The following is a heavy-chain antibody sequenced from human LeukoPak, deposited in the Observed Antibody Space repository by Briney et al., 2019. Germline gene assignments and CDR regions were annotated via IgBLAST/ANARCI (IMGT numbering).Heavy chain of an antibody. D-gene: IGHD5/OR15-5a*01. CDR1: GASISSYW. Sequence: SETLSLTCTVSGASISSYWWTWTRQPPGKGLEWLGYIYNSGSTRYNPSLKSRVTISVDTSKNQFSLNLTSVTAADTAVYYCAGEKDSIVSTARMDVWGRGTTVTVSS. CDR2: IYNSGST. J-gene: IGHJ6*03. CDR3: AGEKDSIVSTARMDV. V-gene: IGHV4-59*01.